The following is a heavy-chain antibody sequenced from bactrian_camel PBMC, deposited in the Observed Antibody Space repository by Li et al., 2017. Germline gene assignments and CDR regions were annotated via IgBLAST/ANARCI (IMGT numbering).Heavy chain of an antibody. D-gene: IGHD6*01. CDR1: GSSLSSYC. CDR2: AGGGSM. Sequence: HVQLVESGGGSAQAGGSLTLSCVASGSSLSSYCMGWFRQAPGKEREGIAAAGGGSMTYADSVKGRFTISRDDAKNTMYLQMNSLKPEDTAMYYCAADPRRSGCAGGRWYSASFAYWGQGTQVTVS. CDR3: AADPRRSGCAGGRWYSASFAY. J-gene: IGHJ4*01. V-gene: IGHV3S53*01.